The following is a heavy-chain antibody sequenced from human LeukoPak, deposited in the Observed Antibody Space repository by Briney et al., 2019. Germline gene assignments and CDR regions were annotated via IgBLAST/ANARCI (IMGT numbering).Heavy chain of an antibody. Sequence: SDTLSLTCTVSGGSISNYYWTWIRQPPGKGLEWIGFISYSGSTSYKPSLKSRVTISLDTSKNQFSLKLSSVTAADTAVYYCARAYYFDSSGYDEAFDIWGQGTMVTVSS. D-gene: IGHD3-22*01. J-gene: IGHJ3*02. CDR1: GGSISNYY. CDR3: ARAYYFDSSGYDEAFDI. CDR2: ISYSGST. V-gene: IGHV4-59*07.